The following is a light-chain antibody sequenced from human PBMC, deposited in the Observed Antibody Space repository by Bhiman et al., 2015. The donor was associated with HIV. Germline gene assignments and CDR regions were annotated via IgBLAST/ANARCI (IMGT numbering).Light chain of an antibody. Sequence: QSALTQPASVSGSPGQSITISCTGTSSDVGGIMSPGSSNTQAKPPKLMIYDVSNRPSGVSNRFSGSKSGNTASLTISGLQAEDEADYYCSSYTSSSTYVFGGGTKVTVL. V-gene: IGLV2-14*03. J-gene: IGLJ1*01. CDR1: SSDVGGI. CDR3: SSYTSSSTYV. CDR2: DVS.